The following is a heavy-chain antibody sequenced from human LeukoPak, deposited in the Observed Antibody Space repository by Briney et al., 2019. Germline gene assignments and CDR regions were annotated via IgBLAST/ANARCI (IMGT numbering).Heavy chain of an antibody. V-gene: IGHV4-59*08. D-gene: IGHD1-26*01. CDR3: ARHVGGSGNIYYYGMDV. J-gene: IGHJ6*02. Sequence: SETLSLTGTVSGGSISSYYWSWIRPPPGKGLEWIGYIYHSGRTNYNPSLKSRVTISVDTSKNHFSLKLSSMTAWVTAVEYCARHVGGSGNIYYYGMDVWGQGTTVTVSS. CDR1: GGSISSYY. CDR2: IYHSGRT.